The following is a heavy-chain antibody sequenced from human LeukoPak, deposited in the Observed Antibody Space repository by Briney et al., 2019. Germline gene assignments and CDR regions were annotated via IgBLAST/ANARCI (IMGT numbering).Heavy chain of an antibody. D-gene: IGHD5-12*01. J-gene: IGHJ4*02. V-gene: IGHV3-23*01. CDR2: ISGSGGST. CDR1: GFTFSSYA. CDR3: AKDLPLTYGGYSPPAVYYFDY. Sequence: PGGSPRLSCAASGFTFSSYAMSWVRQAPGKGLEWVSAISGSGGSTYYADSVKGRFTISRDNSKNTLYLQMNSLRAEDTAVYYCAKDLPLTYGGYSPPAVYYFDYWGQGTLVTVSS.